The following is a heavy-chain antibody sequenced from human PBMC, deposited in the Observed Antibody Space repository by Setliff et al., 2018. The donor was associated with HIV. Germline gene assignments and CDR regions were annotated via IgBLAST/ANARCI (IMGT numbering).Heavy chain of an antibody. CDR1: GDSISSTNW. D-gene: IGHD2-15*01. J-gene: IGHJ2*01. V-gene: IGHV4-4*02. CDR3: ARESGCSGGSCTYGYFDL. Sequence: PSETLSLTCAVSGDSISSTNWWSWVRQSPGKGLEWIGQIYYSGSTNYNPSLKSRVTISVDTSKNQFSLKLNSVTAADTAVYYCARESGCSGGSCTYGYFDLWGRGTLVTVS. CDR2: IYYSGST.